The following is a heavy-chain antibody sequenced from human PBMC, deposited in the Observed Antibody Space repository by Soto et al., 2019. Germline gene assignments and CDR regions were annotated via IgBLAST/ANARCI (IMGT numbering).Heavy chain of an antibody. D-gene: IGHD2-15*01. CDR2: IHPGDSDT. CDR1: GYSFTSYW. V-gene: IGHV5-51*01. CDR3: ARTPGPEVAASLEYYYFSGTDV. Sequence: GESLKISCEASGYSFTSYWIGWVRQMPGKGLEWMGIIHPGDSDTKYSASFQGQVTISVDKSITTAYLQWSSLKASDTPMYYSARTPGPEVAASLEYYYFSGTDVWGQGTTVTV. J-gene: IGHJ6*02.